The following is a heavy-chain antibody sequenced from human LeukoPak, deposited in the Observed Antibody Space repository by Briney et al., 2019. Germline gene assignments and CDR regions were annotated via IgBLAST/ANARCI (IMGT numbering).Heavy chain of an antibody. V-gene: IGHV4-59*01. CDR2: IYYSGST. Sequence: SETLSLTCTVSGGSISSYYWSWIRQPPGKGLEWIGYIYYSGSTNYNPSLKSRVTISVDTSKNQFSLKLSSVTAADTAVYYCARDPGDAFGIWGQGTMVTVSS. CDR1: GGSISSYY. J-gene: IGHJ3*02. CDR3: ARDPGDAFGI.